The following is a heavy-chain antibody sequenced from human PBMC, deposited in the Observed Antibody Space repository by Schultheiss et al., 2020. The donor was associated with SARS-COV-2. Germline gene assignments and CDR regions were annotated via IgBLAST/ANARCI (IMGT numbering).Heavy chain of an antibody. D-gene: IGHD4-11*01. CDR1: GGSISSYY. J-gene: IGHJ4*02. CDR3: ARARTYSNYGSPFDY. V-gene: IGHV4-59*01. Sequence: SETLSLTCTVSGGSISSYYWSWIRQPPGKGLEWIGYIYYSGSTNYNPSLKSRVTISVDTSKNQFSLKLSSVTAADTAVYYCARARTYSNYGSPFDYWGQGTLVTVSS. CDR2: IYYSGST.